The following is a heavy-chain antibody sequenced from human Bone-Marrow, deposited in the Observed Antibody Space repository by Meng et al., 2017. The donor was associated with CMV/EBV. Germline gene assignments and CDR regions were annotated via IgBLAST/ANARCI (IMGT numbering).Heavy chain of an antibody. V-gene: IGHV1-69*05. Sequence: KGSGGTFSSDAISWVRQAPGQGLEWMGGIIPIFGTANYAQKFQGRVTITTDESTSTAYMELSSLRSEDTAVYYCARVPYYGSGYTSPWGQGTLVTVSS. D-gene: IGHD3-10*01. CDR3: ARVPYYGSGYTSP. J-gene: IGHJ5*02. CDR1: GGTFSSDA. CDR2: IIPIFGTA.